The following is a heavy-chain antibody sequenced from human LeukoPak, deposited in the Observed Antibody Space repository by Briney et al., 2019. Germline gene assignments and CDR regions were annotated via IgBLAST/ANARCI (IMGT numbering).Heavy chain of an antibody. CDR1: GGSVSSSSSY. CDR3: ARYESSAYGIVV. J-gene: IGHJ2*01. V-gene: IGHV4-39*01. D-gene: IGHD3-22*01. Sequence: SETLSLTCTVSGGSVSSSSSYWVWIRQPPGMGLEWIGSIYHSGTTYSNPSLKSRVTISVDTSKNQFSLKVSSVAAADTAVYYCARYESSAYGIVVWRRGTLVTVSS. CDR2: IYHSGTT.